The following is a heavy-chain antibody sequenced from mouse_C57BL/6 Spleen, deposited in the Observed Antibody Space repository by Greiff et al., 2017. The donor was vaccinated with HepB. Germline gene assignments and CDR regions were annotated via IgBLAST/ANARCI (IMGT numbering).Heavy chain of an antibody. CDR2: ISYDGSN. CDR3: ARAYYSNYAYAMDY. J-gene: IGHJ4*01. D-gene: IGHD2-5*01. V-gene: IGHV3-6*01. Sequence: EVQLQESGPGLVKPSQSLSLTCSVTGYSITSGYYWNWIRQFPGNKLEWMGYISYDGSNNYNPSLKNRISITRDTSQNQFFLTLNSVTTEDTATYYCARAYYSNYAYAMDYWGQGTSVTVSS. CDR1: GYSITSGYY.